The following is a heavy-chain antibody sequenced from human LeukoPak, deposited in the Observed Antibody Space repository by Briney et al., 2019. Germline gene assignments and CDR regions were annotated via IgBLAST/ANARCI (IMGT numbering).Heavy chain of an antibody. V-gene: IGHV1-69*05. D-gene: IGHD6-6*01. J-gene: IGHJ6*03. Sequence: ASVKVSCKASGGTFSSYAISWVRQAPGQGLEWMGGIIPIFGTANYAQKFQGRVTITTDESTSTAYMELSSLRSEDTAVYYCASMSGSSSGWDAGYYYYYMDVWGKGTTVTVSS. CDR2: IIPIFGTA. CDR3: ASMSGSSSGWDAGYYYYYMDV. CDR1: GGTFSSYA.